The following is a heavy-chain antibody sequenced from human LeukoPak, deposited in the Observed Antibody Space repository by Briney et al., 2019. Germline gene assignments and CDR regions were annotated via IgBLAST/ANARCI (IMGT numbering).Heavy chain of an antibody. J-gene: IGHJ4*02. V-gene: IGHV3-23*01. CDR2: ISGRGASK. CDR1: GLTFNNYA. CDR3: AKGVVVAPDVTPFDY. Sequence: GGSLRLSCAVSGLTFNNYAMSWVRQAPGKGLEWVSGISGRGASKYYADSVKGRFTISRDNSKNTLYQQMNSLRAEDTAVYYCAKGVVVAPDVTPFDYWGQGTLVTVSS. D-gene: IGHD2-2*01.